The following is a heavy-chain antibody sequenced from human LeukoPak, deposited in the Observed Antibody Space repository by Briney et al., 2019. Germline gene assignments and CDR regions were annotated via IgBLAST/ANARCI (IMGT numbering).Heavy chain of an antibody. D-gene: IGHD6-13*01. CDR1: GYTFTGYY. Sequence: ASVKVSCKASGYTFTGYYMHWARQAPGQGLEWMGWINPSSGGTNYAQKFHGRVSMTWDTTITTAYMELSRLRSDDTAVYYCARGRNSSSWYFDWFDPWGQGTLVTVSS. V-gene: IGHV1-2*02. CDR3: ARGRNSSSWYFDWFDP. CDR2: INPSSGGT. J-gene: IGHJ5*02.